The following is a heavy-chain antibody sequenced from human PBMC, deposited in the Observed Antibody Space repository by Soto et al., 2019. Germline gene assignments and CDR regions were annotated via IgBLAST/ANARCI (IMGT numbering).Heavy chain of an antibody. D-gene: IGHD6-13*01. V-gene: IGHV1-8*01. CDR3: ARGYGSSWYEASYYYYYMDV. CDR1: GYTFTSYD. CDR2: MNPNSGNT. J-gene: IGHJ6*03. Sequence: ASVKVSCKASGYTFTSYDINWVRQATGQGLEWMGWMNPNSGNTGYAQKFQGRVTMTRNTSISTAYMELSSLRSEETAVYYCARGYGSSWYEASYYYYYMDVWGKGTTVTVSS.